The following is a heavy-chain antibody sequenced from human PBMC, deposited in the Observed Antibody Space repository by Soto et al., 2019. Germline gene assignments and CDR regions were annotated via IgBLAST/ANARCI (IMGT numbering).Heavy chain of an antibody. CDR3: ARARYCSGGSCYPGAFLLD. J-gene: IGHJ4*02. CDR2: IYHSGST. CDR1: SGSISXSXW. D-gene: IGHD2-15*01. Sequence: QVQLQESGPGLVKPSGTLSLTCAVSSGSISXSXWXXXVXXXXXXXXXXXXXIYHSGSTNYNPSPKSRVTISVDKSKNQFSLKLSSVTAADTAVYYCARARYCSGGSCYPGAFLLDWGQGTLVTVSS. V-gene: IGHV4-4*02.